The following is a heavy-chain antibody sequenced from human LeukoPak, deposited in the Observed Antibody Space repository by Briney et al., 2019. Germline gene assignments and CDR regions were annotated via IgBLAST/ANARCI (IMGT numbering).Heavy chain of an antibody. D-gene: IGHD3-10*01. CDR2: LKSKGSGGTT. Sequence: PGESLRLSCAASGFNFNAAWMSWVRQTPGKGLEWIGRLKSKGSGGTTDYAAPVKGRFAISRDDSKNTLYLQMNSLKTEDTAVYYCTTDLLDYYGSGSYYNGTCDYWGQGTLVTVSS. CDR3: TTDLLDYYGSGSYYNGTCDY. J-gene: IGHJ4*02. CDR1: GFNFNAAW. V-gene: IGHV3-15*01.